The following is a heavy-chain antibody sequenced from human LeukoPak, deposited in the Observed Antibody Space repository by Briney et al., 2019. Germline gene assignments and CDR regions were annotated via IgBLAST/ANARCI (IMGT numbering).Heavy chain of an antibody. V-gene: IGHV4-59*01. CDR3: ARETSLAGFASGLGFNY. D-gene: IGHD6-19*01. Sequence: SETLSLTCTVSGGSISGWYWSWIRQPPGKGLEWVGYIYGSGNTNYNPSLKSRVTMSIDTSKNQFSLKLTSVTAADTATYYCARETSLAGFASGLGFNYWGQGILVTVSS. CDR1: GGSISGWY. J-gene: IGHJ4*02. CDR2: IYGSGNT.